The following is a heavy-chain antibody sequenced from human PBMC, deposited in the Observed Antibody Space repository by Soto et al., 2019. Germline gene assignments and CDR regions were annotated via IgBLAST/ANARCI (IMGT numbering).Heavy chain of an antibody. D-gene: IGHD3-3*02. J-gene: IGHJ4*02. CDR3: ARLPSRHLVDY. Sequence: AETLSLTCTVSGSSINSSGYYWGWIRQPPGKGLEWIGSMFYGVSTYYNPSLKSRVTVSVDTSKNQFSLNLRSVTAADTAVYYCARLPSRHLVDYWGQGTLVTVSS. V-gene: IGHV4-39*01. CDR2: MFYGVST. CDR1: GSSINSSGYY.